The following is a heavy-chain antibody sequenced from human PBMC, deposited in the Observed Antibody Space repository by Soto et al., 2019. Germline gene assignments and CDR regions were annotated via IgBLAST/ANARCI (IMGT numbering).Heavy chain of an antibody. D-gene: IGHD3-3*02. J-gene: IGHJ4*02. CDR3: ARLPSRHLVDY. Sequence: AETLSLTCTVSGSSINSSGYYWGWIRQPPGKGLEWIGSMFYGVSTYYNPSLKSRVTVSVDTSKNQFSLNLRSVTAADTAVYYCARLPSRHLVDYWGQGTLVTVSS. V-gene: IGHV4-39*01. CDR2: MFYGVST. CDR1: GSSINSSGYY.